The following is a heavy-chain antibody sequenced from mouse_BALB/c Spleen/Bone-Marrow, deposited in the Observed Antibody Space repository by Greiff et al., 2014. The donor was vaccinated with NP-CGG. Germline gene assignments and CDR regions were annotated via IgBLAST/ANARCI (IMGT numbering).Heavy chain of an antibody. D-gene: IGHD2-4*01. CDR1: GYTFTYYT. CDR3: VRENYDYDGDAMDY. J-gene: IGHJ4*01. Sequence: VQLQQSAAELARPGASVKMSCKTSGYTFTYYTMYWVKQRPGQGLEWIGYINPSSGYTDYNQKFKDKTTLTTDKSSSTAYLQLSSLTSEDSAVYYCVRENYDYDGDAMDYWGQGTSVTVSS. CDR2: INPSSGYT. V-gene: IGHV1-4*02.